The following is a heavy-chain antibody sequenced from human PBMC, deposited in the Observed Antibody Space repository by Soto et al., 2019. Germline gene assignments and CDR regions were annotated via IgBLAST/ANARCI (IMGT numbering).Heavy chain of an antibody. CDR2: INHSGST. J-gene: IGHJ6*02. CDR1: GGSFSGYY. V-gene: IGHV4-34*01. CDR3: ARVRVVRVRHYYYGMDV. D-gene: IGHD2-2*01. Sequence: QVQLQQWGAGLLKPSETLSLTCAVYGGSFSGYYWSWIRQPPGKGLEWIGEINHSGSTNYNPSLKSRVTISVDTSKNQFSLKLSSVTAADTAVYYCARVRVVRVRHYYYGMDVWGQGTTVTVSS.